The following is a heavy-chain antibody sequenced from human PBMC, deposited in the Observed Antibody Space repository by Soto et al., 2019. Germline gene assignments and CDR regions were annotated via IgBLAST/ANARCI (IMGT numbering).Heavy chain of an antibody. CDR2: IYPGDSDV. J-gene: IGHJ4*01. Sequence: PGESLKISCKGSGYNFPTYWIAWVRQMPGKGLEWMGIIYPGDSDVRYSPSFQGRVIISADKSISTAYLQWSSLKASDTAMYYCANQYCSSGTCYFDYWGQGTLVTVSS. CDR1: GYNFPTYW. D-gene: IGHD2-15*01. V-gene: IGHV5-51*01. CDR3: ANQYCSSGTCYFDY.